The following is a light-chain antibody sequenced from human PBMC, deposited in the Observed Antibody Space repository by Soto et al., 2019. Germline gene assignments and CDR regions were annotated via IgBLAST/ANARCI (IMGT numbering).Light chain of an antibody. CDR2: AAS. CDR3: QQLNSYPRGFT. Sequence: DIPLTQSPSFLSASVGDRVTITCRASQGISSYLAWYQQKPGKAPKLLIYAASTLQSGVPSRFSGSGSGTEFTLTISSLQPEDFATYYGQQLNSYPRGFTFGPGTKVDIK. V-gene: IGKV1-9*01. J-gene: IGKJ3*01. CDR1: QGISSY.